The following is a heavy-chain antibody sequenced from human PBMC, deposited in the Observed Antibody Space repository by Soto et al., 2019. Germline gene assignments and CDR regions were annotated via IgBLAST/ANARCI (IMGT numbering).Heavy chain of an antibody. CDR2: VNPSGGHT. J-gene: IGHJ4*02. V-gene: IGHV1-46*01. Sequence: QVQLMQSGAEVKKPGASVKVSCKASGATFTDYYIPWVRQAPGPGLEWMGTVNPSGGHTTYAQHFLGRVTMTRDTSTSTRYMERTSLTSDDTAIYYCARGGHVVVVTAALDYGGQGTLVTVSS. CDR1: GATFTDYY. CDR3: ARGGHVVVVTAALDY. D-gene: IGHD2-21*02.